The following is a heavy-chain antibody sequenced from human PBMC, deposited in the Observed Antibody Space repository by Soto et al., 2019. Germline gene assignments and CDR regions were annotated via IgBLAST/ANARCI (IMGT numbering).Heavy chain of an antibody. J-gene: IGHJ5*02. Sequence: QVQLVESGGGVVQPGRSLRLSCAASGFSFITYAMYWVRQAPGKGPEWVAVISYDGSNKYYADSVKGRFTISRDNSKNTLYLQMNSLRAEDTAVYYCASLAVGGHPWGQGTLVTVSS. D-gene: IGHD6-19*01. CDR3: ASLAVGGHP. CDR2: ISYDGSNK. CDR1: GFSFITYA. V-gene: IGHV3-30-3*01.